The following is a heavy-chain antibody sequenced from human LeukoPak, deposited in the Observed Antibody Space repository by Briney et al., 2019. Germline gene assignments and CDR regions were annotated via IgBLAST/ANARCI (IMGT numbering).Heavy chain of an antibody. Sequence: SVKVSCKASGGTFSSYTISWVRQAPGQGLEWMGRIIPILGIANYAQKFQGRVTITADKSTRTAYMELSSLRSEDTAVYYCAREGGLRFLSAFDIWGQGTMVTVSS. CDR3: AREGGLRFLSAFDI. CDR2: IIPILGIA. CDR1: GGTFSSYT. J-gene: IGHJ3*02. V-gene: IGHV1-69*04. D-gene: IGHD3-3*01.